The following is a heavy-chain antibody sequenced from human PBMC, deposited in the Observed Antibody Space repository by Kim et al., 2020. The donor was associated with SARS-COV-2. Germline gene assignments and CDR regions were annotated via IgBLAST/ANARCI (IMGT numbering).Heavy chain of an antibody. V-gene: IGHV3-11*06. CDR2: ISSSSSYT. CDR1: GFTFSDYY. J-gene: IGHJ4*02. Sequence: GGSLRLSCAASGFTFSDYYMSWIRQAPGKGLEWVSYISSSSSYTNYADSVKGRFTISRDNAKNSLYLQMNSLRAEDTAVYYCARDPEYSSSWYKRSGGTMEDYWGQGTLVTVSS. D-gene: IGHD6-13*01. CDR3: ARDPEYSSSWYKRSGGTMEDY.